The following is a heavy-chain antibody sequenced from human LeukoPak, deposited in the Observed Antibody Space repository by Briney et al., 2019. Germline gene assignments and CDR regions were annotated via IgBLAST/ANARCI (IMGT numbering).Heavy chain of an antibody. D-gene: IGHD5-24*01. Sequence: PVRSLRLSCAASGFTFSSYGMHWVRQAPGKGLEWVAVIWYDGSNKYYADSVKGRFTISRDNSKNTLYLQMNSLRAEDTAVYYCAKERRDGYRNHFDYWGQGTLVTVSS. CDR3: AKERRDGYRNHFDY. CDR2: IWYDGSNK. V-gene: IGHV3-33*06. CDR1: GFTFSSYG. J-gene: IGHJ4*02.